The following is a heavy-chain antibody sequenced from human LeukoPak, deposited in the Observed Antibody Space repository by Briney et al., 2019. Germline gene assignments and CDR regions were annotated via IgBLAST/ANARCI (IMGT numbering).Heavy chain of an antibody. CDR2: TYYRSKWYN. Sequence: SQTLSLTCAISGDSVSSNSAAWNWIRQSPSRGLEWLGRTYYRSKWYNDYAVSVKSRITINPDTYKNQFSLQLNSVTPEDTAVYYCASGPILEWLPAPDWYYYGMDVWGQGTTVTVSS. D-gene: IGHD3-3*01. J-gene: IGHJ6*02. CDR3: ASGPILEWLPAPDWYYYGMDV. V-gene: IGHV6-1*01. CDR1: GDSVSSNSAA.